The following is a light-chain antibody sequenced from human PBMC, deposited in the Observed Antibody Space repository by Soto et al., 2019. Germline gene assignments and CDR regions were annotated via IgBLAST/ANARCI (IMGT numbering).Light chain of an antibody. CDR2: DAS. CDR3: QHYNSYPWT. J-gene: IGKJ1*01. CDR1: QSISNW. Sequence: DIQMTQSPSTLSASVGDSVTTTCRASQSISNWLAWYQQKPGRAPKLLIYDASTLESGVPSRFSGSGSGTEFTLTISSLQPDDFATYYCQHYNSYPWTFGQGTKVEIK. V-gene: IGKV1-5*01.